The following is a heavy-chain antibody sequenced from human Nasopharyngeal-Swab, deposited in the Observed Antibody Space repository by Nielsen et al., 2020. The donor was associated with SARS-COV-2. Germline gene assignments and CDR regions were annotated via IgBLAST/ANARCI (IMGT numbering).Heavy chain of an antibody. CDR2: ITGSGGRT. Sequence: GESLKISCAASGFTFPNYVMTWVRQAPGKGLEWISGITGSGGRTYYADSVKGRFTISRDNSKNTLYLQMNTLRAEDTAVYYCAKGMRGPAAGTDYFDYWGQGNLVTVSS. CDR3: AKGMRGPAAGTDYFDY. CDR1: GFTFPNYV. V-gene: IGHV3-23*01. D-gene: IGHD6-13*01. J-gene: IGHJ4*02.